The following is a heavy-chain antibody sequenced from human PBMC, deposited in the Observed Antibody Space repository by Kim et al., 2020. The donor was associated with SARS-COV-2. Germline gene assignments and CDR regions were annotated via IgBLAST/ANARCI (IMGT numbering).Heavy chain of an antibody. CDR2: IYYSGST. J-gene: IGHJ5*02. CDR3: ARDGVGLRNWFDP. CDR1: GGSISSGGYY. Sequence: SETLSLTCTVSGGSISSGGYYWSWTRQHPGKGLEWIGYIYYSGSTYYNPSLKSRVTISVATSKNQFSLKLSSVTAADTAVYYCARDGVGLRNWFDPWGQGTLVTVSS. V-gene: IGHV4-31*03. D-gene: IGHD2-21*02.